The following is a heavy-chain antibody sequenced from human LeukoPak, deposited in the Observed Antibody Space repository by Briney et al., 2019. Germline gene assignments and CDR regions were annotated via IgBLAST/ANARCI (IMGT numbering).Heavy chain of an antibody. CDR2: IRHDGTNK. J-gene: IGHJ4*02. CDR1: GFTFNSYG. CDR3: GRDVSDTVVVITLNFDF. V-gene: IGHV3-30*02. Sequence: GRSLRLSCAASGFTFNSYGMHWVRRAPGKGLEWVAFIRHDGTNKYYADSVKGRFTISRDNSKNTLFLQMSSLRVEDTAVYYCGRDVSDTVVVITLNFDFWGQGTLVTVSS. D-gene: IGHD3-22*01.